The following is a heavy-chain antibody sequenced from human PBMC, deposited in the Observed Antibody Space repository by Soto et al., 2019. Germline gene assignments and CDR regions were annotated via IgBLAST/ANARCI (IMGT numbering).Heavy chain of an antibody. CDR1: GGSISSYY. D-gene: IGHD3-22*01. V-gene: IGHV4-59*01. CDR3: AGVTRYDSSGDPANCDY. J-gene: IGHJ4*02. Sequence: SETLSLTCTVSGGSISSYYWSWIRQPPGKGLEWIGYIYYSGSANYNPPLKSRVTISVDTSKNQFSLKLSSVTAADTAVYYCAGVTRYDSSGDPANCDYWGQGTLVTVSS. CDR2: IYYSGSA.